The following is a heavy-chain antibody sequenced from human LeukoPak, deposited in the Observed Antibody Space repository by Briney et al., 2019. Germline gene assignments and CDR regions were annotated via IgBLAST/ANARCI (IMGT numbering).Heavy chain of an antibody. J-gene: IGHJ5*02. V-gene: IGHV1-2*02. CDR2: INPNSGGT. CDR3: ARDNGLVVVPSWFDP. D-gene: IGHD2-2*01. CDR1: GYTFTGYY. Sequence: GASVKVPCKASGYTFTGYYMHWVRQAPGQGLEWMGWINPNSGGTNYAQKFQGRVTMTRDTSISTAYMELSRLRSDDTAVYYCARDNGLVVVPSWFDPWGQGTLVTVSS.